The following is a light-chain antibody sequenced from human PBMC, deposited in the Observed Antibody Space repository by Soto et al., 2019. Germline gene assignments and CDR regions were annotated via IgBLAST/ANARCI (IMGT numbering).Light chain of an antibody. V-gene: IGKV3-11*01. CDR2: DAS. CDR1: QSVSSF. J-gene: IGKJ4*01. CDR3: QQRSNWPLT. Sequence: EIVLTQSPATLSLSPGERATLSSRASQSVSSFLAWLQQKPGQAPRLLIYDASNRATDIPSRFSGSGSGTDFTLTINSLEAEDSAIYYCQQRSNWPLTFGGGTKVEIK.